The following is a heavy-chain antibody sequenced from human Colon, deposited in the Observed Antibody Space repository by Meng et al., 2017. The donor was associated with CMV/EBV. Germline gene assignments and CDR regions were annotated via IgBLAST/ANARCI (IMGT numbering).Heavy chain of an antibody. CDR3: ARDYGGWGSSSPPYYFDY. CDR1: GDSISSSGVW. CDR2: IYYSGST. J-gene: IGHJ4*02. V-gene: IGHV4-39*07. D-gene: IGHD6-6*01. Sequence: SQTLSLTCDISGDSISSSGVWWSWVRQPPGKGLEWIGSIYYSGSTYYNPSLKSRVTISVDTSKNQFSLKLSSVTAADTAVYYCARDYGGWGSSSPPYYFDYWGQGTLVTVSS.